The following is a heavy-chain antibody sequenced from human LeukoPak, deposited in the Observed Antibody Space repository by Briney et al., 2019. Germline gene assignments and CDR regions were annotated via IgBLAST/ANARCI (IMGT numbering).Heavy chain of an antibody. CDR3: ARAQSSSWYSHYFDY. CDR2: IKQDGSEK. CDR1: GFTFSSYW. D-gene: IGHD6-13*01. J-gene: IGHJ4*02. V-gene: IGHV3-7*01. Sequence: GGSLRLSCAASGFTFSSYWMSWVRQAPGKGLEWVANIKQDGSEKYYVDSVKGRFTISRDNAKNSLYLQMNSLRAEDTAVYYCARAQSSSWYSHYFDYWGQGTLVTVSS.